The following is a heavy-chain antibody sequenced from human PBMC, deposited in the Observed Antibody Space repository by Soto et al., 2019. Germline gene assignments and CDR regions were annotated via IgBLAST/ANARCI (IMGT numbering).Heavy chain of an antibody. CDR1: GGXXXXXX. J-gene: IGHJ2*01. CDR3: XXXXXXXXL. CDR2: IYYTGST. Sequence: QVQLQESGPGLVKPSETLSLTCTVSGGXXXXXXXSWIRQPQGKGLEWIGYIYYTGSTNYNPSLXXXXXXXXXXXXXXXXXXXXXXXXXXXXXXXXXXXXXXXXLXGRGTLVTVSS. V-gene: IGHV4-59*01.